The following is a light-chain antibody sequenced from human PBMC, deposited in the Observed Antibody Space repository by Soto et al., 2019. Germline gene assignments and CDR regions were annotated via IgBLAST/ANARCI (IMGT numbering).Light chain of an antibody. Sequence: EIVLTQSPGTLSLSPGERATLSCRASQSVSDMYLAWYQQKPGQAPRLLIYASNRATGIPDRFSGSGSGTDFTLTMRRLEPEDFAVYYCQHYGTSALFGPGTKVEIK. V-gene: IGKV3-20*01. CDR2: AS. J-gene: IGKJ3*01. CDR3: QHYGTSAL. CDR1: QSVSDMY.